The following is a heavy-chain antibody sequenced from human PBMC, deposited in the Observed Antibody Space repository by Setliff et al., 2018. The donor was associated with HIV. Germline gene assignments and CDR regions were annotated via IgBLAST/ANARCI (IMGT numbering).Heavy chain of an antibody. V-gene: IGHV4-39*01. CDR1: GGSISSSSYY. D-gene: IGHD3-9*01. CDR3: ARTTDYDILTGPA. J-gene: IGHJ5*02. Sequence: PSETLSLTCTVSGGSISSSSYYWGWIRQPPGKGLDWIGSIYYSGNTYYNPSLKSRVTISVDTSTNQFSLTLSSVTAADTAVYYCARTTDYDILTGPAWGQGTLVTVSS. CDR2: IYYSGNT.